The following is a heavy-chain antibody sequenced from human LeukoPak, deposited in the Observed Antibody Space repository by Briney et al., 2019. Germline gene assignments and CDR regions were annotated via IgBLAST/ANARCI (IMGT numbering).Heavy chain of an antibody. J-gene: IGHJ4*02. Sequence: TGGSLRLSCAASGFTFDDYAMHWVRQAPGKVLEWVSLISGDGGSTYYADSVKGRFTISRDNSKNSLYLQMNSLRTEDTALYYCAKDISDYYDSSGYYSWGQGTLVTVSS. CDR3: AKDISDYYDSSGYYS. D-gene: IGHD3-22*01. CDR1: GFTFDDYA. CDR2: ISGDGGST. V-gene: IGHV3-43*02.